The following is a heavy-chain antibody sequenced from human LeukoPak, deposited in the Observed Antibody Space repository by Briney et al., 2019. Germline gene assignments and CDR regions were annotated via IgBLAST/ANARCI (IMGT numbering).Heavy chain of an antibody. J-gene: IGHJ4*02. D-gene: IGHD6-13*01. CDR2: IYHSGST. CDR1: GGSISSGGYY. CDR3: ARGKLNAAAGTNPIFDY. Sequence: SQTLSLTCTVSGGSISSGGYYWSWIRQPLGKGLEWIGYIYHSGSTYYNPSLKSRVTISVDRSKNQFSLKLSSVTAADTAVYYCARGKLNAAAGTNPIFDYWGQGTLVTVSS. V-gene: IGHV4-30-2*01.